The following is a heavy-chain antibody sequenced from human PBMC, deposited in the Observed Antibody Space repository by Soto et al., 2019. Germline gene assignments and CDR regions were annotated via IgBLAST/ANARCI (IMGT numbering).Heavy chain of an antibody. CDR2: ISSTTNYI. CDR3: ARESEELTSNFDC. Sequence: EVQLVESGGGLVKPGGSLRLSCAASGFTFTRYSMNWVRQAPGKGLEWVSFISSTTNYIYYGDAMKGRFTISRDNAKKSLYLEINRLRDEDTAVYYSARESEELTSNFDCWGEGTLVTVSS. V-gene: IGHV3-21*01. D-gene: IGHD1-26*01. J-gene: IGHJ4*02. CDR1: GFTFTRYS.